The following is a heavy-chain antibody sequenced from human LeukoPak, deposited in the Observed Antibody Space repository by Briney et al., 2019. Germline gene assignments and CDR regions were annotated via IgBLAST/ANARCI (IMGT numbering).Heavy chain of an antibody. CDR1: GYTFTTYG. V-gene: IGHV1-18*01. CDR3: ARGPGTPHYFDY. CDR2: ISAYNGNT. D-gene: IGHD1-1*01. Sequence: ASVKVSCKSSGYTFTTYGISWVRQAPGQGLGWMGWISAYNGNTKYAQKVQGRVTMTTDTSTSTAYMELRSLRSDDTAVYYCARGPGTPHYFDYWGQGTLVTVSS. J-gene: IGHJ4*02.